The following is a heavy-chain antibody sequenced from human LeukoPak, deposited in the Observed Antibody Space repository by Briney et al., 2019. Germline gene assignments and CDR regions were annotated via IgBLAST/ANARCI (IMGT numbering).Heavy chain of an antibody. CDR2: IIPILGIA. CDR1: GGTFSSYA. V-gene: IGHV1-69*04. J-gene: IGHJ6*02. D-gene: IGHD2-2*01. Sequence: APVKVSCKASGGTFSSYAISWVRQAPGQGLEWMGRIIPILGIANYAQKFQGRVTITADKSTSPAYMELSSLRSEDTAVYYCARDGRYCSSTSCYPYYGMDVWGQGTTVTVSS. CDR3: ARDGRYCSSTSCYPYYGMDV.